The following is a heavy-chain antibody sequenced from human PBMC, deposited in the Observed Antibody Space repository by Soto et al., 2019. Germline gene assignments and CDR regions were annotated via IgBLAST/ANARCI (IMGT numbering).Heavy chain of an antibody. CDR2: ISSGTSNI. V-gene: IGHV3-48*01. CDR3: ATGVNGDPREYFRF. CDR1: GFTFSSYS. Sequence: EVQLVESGGGLVQPGGSLRLSCAASGFTFSSYSMNWVRQAPGKGLEWGSYISSGTSNIYYADSVKGRFTISRDNAKNSLYLQLNSLRAEDTAVYYWATGVNGDPREYFRFWGQGTMGTVSS. D-gene: IGHD3-10*01. J-gene: IGHJ1*01.